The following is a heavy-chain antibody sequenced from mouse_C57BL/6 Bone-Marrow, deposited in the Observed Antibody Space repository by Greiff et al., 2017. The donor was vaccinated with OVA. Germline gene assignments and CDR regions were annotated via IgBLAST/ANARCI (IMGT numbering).Heavy chain of an antibody. Sequence: EVQGVESGGGLVKPGGSLKLSCAASGFTFSDYGMHWVRQAPEKGLAWVAYISSGSSTIYYADTVKGRFTISRDNAKNTLFLQMTSLRSEDTAMYYCARLGCPLRDAMDYWGQGTSVTVSS. V-gene: IGHV5-17*01. J-gene: IGHJ4*01. D-gene: IGHD1-1*01. CDR3: ARLGCPLRDAMDY. CDR1: GFTFSDYG. CDR2: ISSGSSTI.